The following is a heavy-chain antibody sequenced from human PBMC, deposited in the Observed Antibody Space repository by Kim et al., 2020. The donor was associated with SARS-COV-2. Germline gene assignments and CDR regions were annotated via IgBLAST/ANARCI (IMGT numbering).Heavy chain of an antibody. D-gene: IGHD2-21*01. CDR3: ARGRGADSGGNFKDY. V-gene: IGHV3-74*01. Sequence: GGSLRLSCAASGFTFSSYWMHWVRQAPGKGLVWVSRIDSDGSSTNYADSVKGRFTISRDNAKNTLYLQMNSLRAEDTAAYYCARGRGADSGGNFKDYWGRGTLVTVSS. CDR1: GFTFSSYW. J-gene: IGHJ4*02. CDR2: IDSDGSST.